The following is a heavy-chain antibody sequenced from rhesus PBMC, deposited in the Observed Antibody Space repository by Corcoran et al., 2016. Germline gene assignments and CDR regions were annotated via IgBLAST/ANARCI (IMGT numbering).Heavy chain of an antibody. CDR3: ARSSFYGHSEYFEF. J-gene: IGHJ1*01. CDR2: IYGSGGGT. D-gene: IGHD4-35*01. CDR1: GGSIRDDYY. Sequence: HVQLQESGPGLVKPSATLSLTCAVSGGSIRDDYYWSWIRQPHGEGLEWIGYIYGSGGGTNYNPSLKIRVTISRDTSKNQFSLKVSSVTAADTAVYYCARSSFYGHSEYFEFWGQGALVTVSS. V-gene: IGHV4-106*01.